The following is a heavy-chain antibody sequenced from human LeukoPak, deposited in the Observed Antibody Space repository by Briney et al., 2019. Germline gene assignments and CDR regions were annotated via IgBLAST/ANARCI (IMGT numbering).Heavy chain of an antibody. D-gene: IGHD3-10*01. CDR1: GYTFTGYY. J-gene: IGHJ4*02. V-gene: IGHV1-18*04. CDR3: AREATGDSSDY. Sequence: ASVKVSCKASGYTFTGYYMHWVRQAPGQGLEWMGWISAYNGNTNYAQKLQGRVTMTTDTSTSTAYMELRSLRSDDTAVYYCAREATGDSSDYWGQGTLVTVSS. CDR2: ISAYNGNT.